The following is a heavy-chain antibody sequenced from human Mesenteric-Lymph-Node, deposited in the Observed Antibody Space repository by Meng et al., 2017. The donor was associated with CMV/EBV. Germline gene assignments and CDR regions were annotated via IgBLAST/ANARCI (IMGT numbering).Heavy chain of an antibody. CDR2: FDPEDGET. D-gene: IGHD2-2*02. CDR3: ARGRYCSSTSCYRPDHYYYYYGMDV. V-gene: IGHV1-24*01. CDR1: GYTFTSYG. J-gene: IGHJ6*02. Sequence: ASVKVSCKASGYTFTSYGISWVRQAPGKGLEWMGGFDPEDGETIYAQKFQGRVTMTEDTSTDTAYMELSSLRSEDTAVYYCARGRYCSSTSCYRPDHYYYYYGMDVWGQGTTVTVSS.